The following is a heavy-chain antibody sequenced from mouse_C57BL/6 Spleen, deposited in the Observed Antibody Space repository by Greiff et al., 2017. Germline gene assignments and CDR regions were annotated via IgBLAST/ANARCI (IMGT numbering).Heavy chain of an antibody. CDR2: SNPNNGGT. V-gene: IGHV1-22*01. CDR3: AYDYDGFAY. CDR1: GYTFTDYN. J-gene: IGHJ3*01. D-gene: IGHD2-4*01. Sequence: EVQLQQSGPELVKPGASVKMSCKASGYTFTDYNMHWVKQSHGKSLEWIGDSNPNNGGTSYNQKFKGKATLTVNKSSSTAYMGLRSLTSEDSAVYYCAYDYDGFAYWGQGTLVTVSA.